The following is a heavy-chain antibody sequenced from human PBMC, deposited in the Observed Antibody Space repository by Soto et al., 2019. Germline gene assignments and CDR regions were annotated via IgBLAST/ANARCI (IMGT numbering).Heavy chain of an antibody. V-gene: IGHV1-2*04. CDR3: ARSPYCSGGSCPNDAFDI. CDR1: GYTFTGYY. D-gene: IGHD2-15*01. Sequence: QVPLVQSGAEVKKPGASVKVSCKASGYTFTGYYMHWVRQAPGQGLEWMGWINPNSGGTNYAQKFQGWVTMTRDRSISTAYMELSRLRSDDTAVYYCARSPYCSGGSCPNDAFDIWGQGTMVTVSS. J-gene: IGHJ3*02. CDR2: INPNSGGT.